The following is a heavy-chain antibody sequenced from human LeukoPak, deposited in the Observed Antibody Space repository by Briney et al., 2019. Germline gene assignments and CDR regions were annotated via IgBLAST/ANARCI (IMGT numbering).Heavy chain of an antibody. CDR1: GGSISSYY. Sequence: KPSETLSLTCTVSGGSISSYYWSWIRQPPGKGLEWIGYIYYSGSTNYNSSLKSRVTISVDTSKNQFSLKLSSVTAADTAVYYCARGMYYYDSSGYYGPAYYFDYWGQGTLVTVSS. CDR2: IYYSGST. J-gene: IGHJ4*02. D-gene: IGHD3-22*01. V-gene: IGHV4-59*01. CDR3: ARGMYYYDSSGYYGPAYYFDY.